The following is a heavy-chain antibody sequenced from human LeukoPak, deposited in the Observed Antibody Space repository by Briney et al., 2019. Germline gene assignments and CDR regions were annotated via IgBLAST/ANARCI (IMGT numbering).Heavy chain of an antibody. CDR2: ISSNGCST. CDR3: VKDLGEQWLVSYFDY. D-gene: IGHD6-19*01. Sequence: PGGSLRLSCSASGFTFSSYAMHWVRQTPGKGLEYVSAISSNGCSTYYADSVKGRFTISRDNSKNTLYLQMSSLRAEDTAVYYCVKDLGEQWLVSYFDYWGQGTLVTVSS. V-gene: IGHV3-64D*06. CDR1: GFTFSSYA. J-gene: IGHJ4*02.